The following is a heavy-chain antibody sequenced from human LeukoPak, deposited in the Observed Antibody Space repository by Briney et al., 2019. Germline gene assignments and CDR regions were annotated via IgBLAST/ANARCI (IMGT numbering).Heavy chain of an antibody. D-gene: IGHD5-18*01. CDR1: GGSFSGYY. CDR3: ARGPGWGYGYGAYFDY. J-gene: IGHJ4*02. V-gene: IGHV4-34*01. Sequence: SETLSLTCAVYGGSFSGYYWSWIRQPPGKGLEWIEEINHSGSTNYNPSLKSRVTISVDTSKNQFSLKLSSVTAADTAVYYCARGPGWGYGYGAYFDYWGQGTLVTVSS. CDR2: INHSGST.